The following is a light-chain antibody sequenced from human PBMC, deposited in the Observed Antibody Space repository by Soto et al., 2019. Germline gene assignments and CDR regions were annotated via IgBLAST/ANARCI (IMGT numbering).Light chain of an antibody. CDR2: GAS. Sequence: EIVMTQSPATLSVSPGERATLSCRASQSVSSNLAGYQQKRGQSPRLLIYGASTRATGIPARFSGSGSGTEFTLTISSLQSEDFAVYYCQQYNNSPPLTFGGGTKVEIK. CDR3: QQYNNSPPLT. J-gene: IGKJ4*01. CDR1: QSVSSN. V-gene: IGKV3-15*01.